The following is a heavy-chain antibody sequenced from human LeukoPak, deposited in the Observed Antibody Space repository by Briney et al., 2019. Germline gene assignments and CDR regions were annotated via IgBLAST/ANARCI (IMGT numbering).Heavy chain of an antibody. CDR2: IIPIFGTV. Sequence: SVKVSCKASGYTFTSYYMHWVRQAPGQGLQWMGTIIPIFGTVNYAQKFQARVTITADESTDTAYMELRSLTSEDTAVYYCATEMSSTWYAAFDIWGQGTMVTVSS. V-gene: IGHV1-69*13. CDR1: GYTFTSYY. J-gene: IGHJ3*02. CDR3: ATEMSSTWYAAFDI. D-gene: IGHD6-13*01.